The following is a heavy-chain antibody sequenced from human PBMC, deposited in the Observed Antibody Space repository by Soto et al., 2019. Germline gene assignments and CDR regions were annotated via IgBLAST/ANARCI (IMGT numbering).Heavy chain of an antibody. CDR2: INPNSGGT. D-gene: IGHD3-10*01. CDR3: ARDGWGTMVRGAPDGMDV. J-gene: IGHJ6*02. CDR1: GYTFTGYY. Sequence: ASVKVSCKASGYTFTGYYMHWVRQAPGQGLEWMGWINPNSGGTNYAQKFQGRVTMTRDTSISTAYMELSRLRSDDTAVYYCARDGWGTMVRGAPDGMDVWGQGTTVTVSS. V-gene: IGHV1-2*02.